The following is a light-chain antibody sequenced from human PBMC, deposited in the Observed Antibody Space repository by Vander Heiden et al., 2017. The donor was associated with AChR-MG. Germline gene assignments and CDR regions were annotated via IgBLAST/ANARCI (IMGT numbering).Light chain of an antibody. CDR2: DVS. CDR1: SSDVVPYNY. CDR3: SSYTSSSTWV. Sequence: QSALTQPASVSGSPGQSITISCTGISSDVVPYNYVSWYQQHPGKAPKLVIYDVSSRPSGLSYRFSGSRSGNTASLTISGLQAEDEADYYCSSYTSSSTWVFGGGTKLTGL. J-gene: IGLJ3*02. V-gene: IGLV2-14*03.